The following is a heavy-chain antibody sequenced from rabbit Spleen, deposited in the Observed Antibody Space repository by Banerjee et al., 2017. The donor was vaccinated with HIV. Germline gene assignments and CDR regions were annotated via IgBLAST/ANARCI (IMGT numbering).Heavy chain of an antibody. Sequence: QEKLVESGGDLVKPGASLTLTCTASGFSFNSNDYICWVRQAPGKGLEWIGCIYTGNVKTYYASWAKGRFTISKTSSTTVTLQMTSLTVADTATYFCARDAGTSFSSYGMDLWGQGTLVTVS. J-gene: IGHJ6*01. D-gene: IGHD8-1*01. CDR1: GFSFNSNDY. CDR3: ARDAGTSFSSYGMDL. CDR2: IYTGNVKT. V-gene: IGHV1S45*01.